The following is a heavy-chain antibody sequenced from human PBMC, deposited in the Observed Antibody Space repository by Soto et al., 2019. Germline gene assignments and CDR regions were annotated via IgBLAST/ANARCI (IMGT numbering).Heavy chain of an antibody. J-gene: IGHJ4*02. CDR2: NYYSGST. Sequence: PSETLSLTCTVSGGSISSGDYYWSWIRQPPGKGLEWIGYNYYSGSTYYNPSLKSRVTISVDTSKNQFSLKLSSVTAADTAVYYCAREGKLLWFREFHYWGQGTLVTVSS. CDR3: AREGKLLWFREFHY. V-gene: IGHV4-30-4*01. D-gene: IGHD3-10*01. CDR1: GGSISSGDYY.